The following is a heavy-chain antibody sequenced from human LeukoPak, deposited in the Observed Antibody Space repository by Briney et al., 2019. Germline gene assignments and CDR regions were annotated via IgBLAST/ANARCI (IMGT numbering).Heavy chain of an antibody. Sequence: PGGSLRLSCVTSGFIFRTYSMTWVRQAPGKGLEWVSIISNSGDATFYADSVKGRFTISRDNAKNSLYLQMNSLRAEDTAVYYCARDLEGSGSSYRPSYDYWGQGTLVTVSS. V-gene: IGHV3-48*01. CDR1: GFIFRTYS. D-gene: IGHD3-10*01. CDR2: ISNSGDAT. CDR3: ARDLEGSGSSYRPSYDY. J-gene: IGHJ4*02.